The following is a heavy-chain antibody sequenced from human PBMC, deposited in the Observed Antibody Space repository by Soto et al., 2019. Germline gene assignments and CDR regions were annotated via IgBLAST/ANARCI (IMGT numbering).Heavy chain of an antibody. V-gene: IGHV1-46*01. CDR2: INPDGGGT. Sequence: QVQLVQSGAEVKKPGASVKVSCKASGYTFTSYYMHCVRLAPGQGLEWMGIINPDGGGTSYAQQFQGRVIMTRDTSTSTVYIEMSSLRSEDTAVYYCAVGGNYLSMDVWGQGTTVTVSS. J-gene: IGHJ6*02. CDR3: AVGGNYLSMDV. D-gene: IGHD4-4*01. CDR1: GYTFTSYY.